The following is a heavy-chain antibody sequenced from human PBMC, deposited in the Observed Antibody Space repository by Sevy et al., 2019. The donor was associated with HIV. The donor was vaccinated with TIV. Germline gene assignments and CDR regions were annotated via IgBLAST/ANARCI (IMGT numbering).Heavy chain of an antibody. CDR3: AKDFTGYNGMDV. D-gene: IGHD3-9*01. J-gene: IGHJ6*02. CDR2: ISDHGRDK. CDR1: GIIFTSSD. Sequence: GGSLRLSCVVSGIIFTSSDMHWVRQAPGKGLEWVAVISDHGRDKFYADSVKGRFTISRDNSKNILYLQMNGLRIEDTAVYYCAKDFTGYNGMDVWGQGTMVTVSS. V-gene: IGHV3-30*18.